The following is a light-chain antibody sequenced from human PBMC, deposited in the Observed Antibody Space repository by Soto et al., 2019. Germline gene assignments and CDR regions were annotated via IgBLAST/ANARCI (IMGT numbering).Light chain of an antibody. Sequence: SYVLSQPPSVSVSPGQTATITCSGDKLGDKYACWYQQKPGQSPVLLIYQDDKRPSGIPERFSASNSGNTATLTISGTQAMDEADYYCQASDSSTFVFGTGTKVTVL. CDR1: KLGDKY. CDR3: QASDSSTFV. J-gene: IGLJ1*01. CDR2: QDD. V-gene: IGLV3-1*01.